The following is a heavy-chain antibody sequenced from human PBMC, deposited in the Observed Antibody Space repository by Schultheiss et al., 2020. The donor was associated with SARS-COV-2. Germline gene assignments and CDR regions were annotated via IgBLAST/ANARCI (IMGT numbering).Heavy chain of an antibody. CDR2: IYLSGSPSFSPS. CDR1: GDSISTGGYY. CDR3: ARHGYCSGGSCYSYYLDY. V-gene: IGHV4-39*01. D-gene: IGHD2-15*01. Sequence: SETLSLTCTVSGDSISTGGYYWSWIRQPAGKGLEWIGNIYLSGSPSFSPSYYNPSLKSRVTISLDAPKRQFSLHLRSVTAADTAVYYCARHGYCSGGSCYSYYLDYWGQGTLVTVSS. J-gene: IGHJ4*02.